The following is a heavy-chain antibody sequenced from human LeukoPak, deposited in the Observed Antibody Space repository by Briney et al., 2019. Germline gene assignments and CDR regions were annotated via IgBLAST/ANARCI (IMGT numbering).Heavy chain of an antibody. CDR1: GGSISTYY. CDR2: ISYSGST. Sequence: SETLSLTCTVSGGSISTYYWSWIRQPPGKGLEWIAYISYSGSTNYNPSLTSRVTISVDTSKNQFSLKLNSVTAADTAVYFCARNGYSYGFDIWGQGTMFTVSS. V-gene: IGHV4-59*08. J-gene: IGHJ3*02. CDR3: ARNGYSYGFDI. D-gene: IGHD5-18*01.